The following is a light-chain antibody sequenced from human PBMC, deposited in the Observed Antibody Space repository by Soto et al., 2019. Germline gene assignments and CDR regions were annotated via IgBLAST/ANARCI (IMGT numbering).Light chain of an antibody. V-gene: IGKV1-39*01. J-gene: IGKJ1*01. CDR2: GAS. CDR1: QTISKY. Sequence: DIQMTQSPSTLSAFVGDRVTITCRASQTISKYLNWYQQKPGKAPKLLIYGASILQSGVPSRFSGSGSGTGFTLTISSLQPEDFATYYCQQSYSTPRTFGQGTKVDIK. CDR3: QQSYSTPRT.